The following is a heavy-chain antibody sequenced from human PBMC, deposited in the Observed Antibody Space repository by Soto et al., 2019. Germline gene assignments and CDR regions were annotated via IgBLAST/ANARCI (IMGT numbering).Heavy chain of an antibody. D-gene: IGHD6-13*01. J-gene: IGHJ6*02. CDR2: IIPIFGTA. CDR1: GGTFSSYA. V-gene: IGHV1-69*01. Sequence: QVQLVQSGAEVKKPGSSVKVSCKASGGTFSSYAISWVRQAPGQGLEWMGGIIPIFGTANYAQKFQGRVTITADESTSTAYMELSSLRSEDKAVYYCARDGSSWQYYYYYGMDVWGQGTTVTVSS. CDR3: ARDGSSWQYYYYYGMDV.